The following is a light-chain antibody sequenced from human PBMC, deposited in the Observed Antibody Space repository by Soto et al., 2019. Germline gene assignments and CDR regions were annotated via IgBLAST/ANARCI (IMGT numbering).Light chain of an antibody. CDR1: SGAVTSGHY. Sequence: QAVVTQEPSLTVSPGGTVTLTCASSSGAVTSGHYPNWFQQKPGQVPRALIYSTNNKHSWTPARFSGSLLGGKAALTLSGVQPEDEAEYYCLLHYGDSWVFGGGTKVTVL. V-gene: IGLV7-43*01. CDR3: LLHYGDSWV. J-gene: IGLJ3*02. CDR2: STN.